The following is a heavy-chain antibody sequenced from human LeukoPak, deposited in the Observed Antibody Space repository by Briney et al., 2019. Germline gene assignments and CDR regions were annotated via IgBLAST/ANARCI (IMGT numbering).Heavy chain of an antibody. J-gene: IGHJ3*02. CDR2: ISWGSGNK. V-gene: IGHV3-9*01. CDR3: REEMGFDLLTDAFVM. CDR1: GFSLDEYA. D-gene: IGHD3-9*01. Sequence: PGGSLRLSCVGSGFSLDEYAMHWVRQAPGKGLEGVSSISWGSGNKAYVDCLKGRLTIPRDNAKNSLYLQINSLRADETAVYYCREEMGFDLLTDAFVMWREGTLVTLSS.